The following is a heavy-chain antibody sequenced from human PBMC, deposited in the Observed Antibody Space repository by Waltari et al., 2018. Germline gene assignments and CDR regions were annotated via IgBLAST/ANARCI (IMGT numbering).Heavy chain of an antibody. Sequence: QVQLQESGPGLVKPSETLSLTCTVSGGSISSYYWSWIRQPPGKGLEWIGYSYTSGRTNYNPSLKSRVTISVDTSKNQFSLKLSSVTAADTAVYYCARVRVSTDRYYYYYYMDVWGKGTTVTVSS. CDR2: SYTSGRT. D-gene: IGHD3-10*01. J-gene: IGHJ6*03. CDR1: GGSISSYY. V-gene: IGHV4-4*09. CDR3: ARVRVSTDRYYYYYYMDV.